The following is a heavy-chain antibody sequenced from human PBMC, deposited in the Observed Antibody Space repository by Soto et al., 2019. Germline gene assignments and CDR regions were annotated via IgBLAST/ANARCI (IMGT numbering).Heavy chain of an antibody. V-gene: IGHV2-70*11. CDR3: ARMAVPSITIVRGGYMDV. CDR2: IDWDDDK. CDR1: GFSLSTSGMC. D-gene: IGHD3-10*01. J-gene: IGHJ6*03. Sequence: SGPTLVNPTQTLTLTCTFSGFSLSTSGMCVSWIRQPPGKALEWLARIDWDDDKYYSTSLKTRLTISKDTSKNQVVLTMTNMDPVDTATYYCARMAVPSITIVRGGYMDVWGKGTTVTVYS.